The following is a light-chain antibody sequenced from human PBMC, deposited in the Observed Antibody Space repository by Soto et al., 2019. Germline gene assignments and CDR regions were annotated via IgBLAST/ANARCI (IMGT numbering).Light chain of an antibody. V-gene: IGKV1-5*01. J-gene: IGKJ1*01. CDR3: QQYNSYSWT. CDR1: QSISSW. CDR2: DAS. Sequence: DSQMTPAPSTLSASVGDRVTITFRASQSISSWLAWYQQKPGKAPKLLIYDASSLESGVPSRFSGSGSGTEFTLTISSLQPDDFATYYCQQYNSYSWTFGQGTKWIS.